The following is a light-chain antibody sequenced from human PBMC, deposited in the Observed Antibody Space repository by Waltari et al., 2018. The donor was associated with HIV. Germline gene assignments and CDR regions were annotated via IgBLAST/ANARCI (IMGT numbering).Light chain of an antibody. J-gene: IGLJ2*01. V-gene: IGLV1-40*01. CDR2: DIN. Sequence: QSVLTQPPSVSGAPGQRVTISCTGSSSNIGAGYEVHWYQQLPGTGPKLLIYDINNRPSGVPDRFSGSKSGTSASLAITGLQAEDEVDYYCQSYDSSLSGVLFGGGTKLTVL. CDR3: QSYDSSLSGVL. CDR1: SSNIGAGYE.